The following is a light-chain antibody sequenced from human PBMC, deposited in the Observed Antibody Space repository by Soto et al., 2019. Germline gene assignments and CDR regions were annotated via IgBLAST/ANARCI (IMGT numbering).Light chain of an antibody. V-gene: IGLV1-44*01. J-gene: IGLJ2*01. CDR2: TDN. Sequence: QSVLTQPPSASETPGQRVILSCSGSGSNIGTNTVNWYQHLPRTAPKLLIYTDNQRPSGVPDRFSGSRSGTSASLAIRGLQSEDEADYFCATWDDSLKSVVFGGGTKLTVL. CDR1: GSNIGTNT. CDR3: ATWDDSLKSVV.